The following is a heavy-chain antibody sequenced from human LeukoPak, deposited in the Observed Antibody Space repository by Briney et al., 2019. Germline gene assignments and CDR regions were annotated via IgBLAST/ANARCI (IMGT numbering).Heavy chain of an antibody. CDR3: ASSSSSWYRADY. Sequence: PSQTLSLTCAVSGGSISSGDYSWSWIRQPPGKGLEWIGYIYHSGSTYYNPSLKSRVTISVDRSKNQFSLKLSSVTAADTAVYYCASSSSSWYRADYWGQGTLVTVSS. D-gene: IGHD6-13*01. J-gene: IGHJ4*02. CDR2: IYHSGST. V-gene: IGHV4-30-2*01. CDR1: GGSISSGDYS.